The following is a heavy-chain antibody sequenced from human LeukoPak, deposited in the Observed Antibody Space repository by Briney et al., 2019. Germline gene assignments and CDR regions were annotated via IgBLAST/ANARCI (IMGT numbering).Heavy chain of an antibody. CDR2: ISYVGSNK. J-gene: IGHJ4*02. CDR3: SRGPTGGRTSPKDY. Sequence: PGGSLRLSCAASGFTFSSYAMRWVRQAPGKGLEWVAVISYVGSNKYYADSVKGRFTISRDNSKNTMYLQMNSLRAEDTAVSYCSRGPTGGRTSPKDYWGQGTLVTVS. CDR1: GFTFSSYA. V-gene: IGHV3-30*04. D-gene: IGHD4-23*01.